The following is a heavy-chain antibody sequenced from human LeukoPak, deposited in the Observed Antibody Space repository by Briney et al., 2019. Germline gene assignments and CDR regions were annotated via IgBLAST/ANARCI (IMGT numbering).Heavy chain of an antibody. Sequence: GGSLRLSCAASGFSFSSYGMHWVRQAPGKGLEWVAVIWYDGSIKYYGDSVKGRFTISRDNSKNTLYLQMNSLRAEDTAVYYCASWKSTSLDYWGQGTLVTVSS. D-gene: IGHD2-2*01. CDR1: GFSFSSYG. CDR2: IWYDGSIK. V-gene: IGHV3-33*01. J-gene: IGHJ4*02. CDR3: ASWKSTSLDY.